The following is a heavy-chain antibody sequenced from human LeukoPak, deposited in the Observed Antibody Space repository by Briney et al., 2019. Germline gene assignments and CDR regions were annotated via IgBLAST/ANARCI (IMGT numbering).Heavy chain of an antibody. D-gene: IGHD5-24*01. CDR3: ARDLNDGDGYNPYFDY. Sequence: ASVKVSCKASGYTFTGYYMHWVRQAPGQGLEWMGWINPNSGGTNYAQKFQGRVTMTRDTSISTAYMELSRLGSDDTAVYYCARDLNDGDGYNPYFDYWGQGTLVTVSS. CDR1: GYTFTGYY. V-gene: IGHV1-2*02. J-gene: IGHJ4*02. CDR2: INPNSGGT.